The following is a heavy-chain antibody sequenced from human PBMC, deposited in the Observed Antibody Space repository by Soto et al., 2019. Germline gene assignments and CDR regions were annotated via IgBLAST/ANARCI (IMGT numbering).Heavy chain of an antibody. CDR2: IIPIFGTA. V-gene: IGHV1-69*13. CDR3: ARDQPVPGIAVAGTWYYGMDV. Sequence: ASVKVSCKASGGTFSSYAISWVRQAPGQGLEWMGGIIPIFGTANYAQKFQGRVTITADESTSTAYMELSSLRSEDTAVYYCARDQPVPGIAVAGTWYYGMDVWGQGTTVTVSS. J-gene: IGHJ6*02. CDR1: GGTFSSYA. D-gene: IGHD6-19*01.